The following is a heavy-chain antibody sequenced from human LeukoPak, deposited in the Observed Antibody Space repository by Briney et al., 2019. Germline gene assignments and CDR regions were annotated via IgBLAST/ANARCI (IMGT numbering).Heavy chain of an antibody. CDR1: GYTFTKYY. D-gene: IGHD6-13*01. J-gene: IGHJ4*02. CDR3: ARGRGIAAPGPRSLFDY. CDR2: IDPSGGST. V-gene: IGHV1-46*01. Sequence: ASVKVSCKASGYTFTKYYMHWVRQAPGQGLEWMGIIDPSGGSTSYAQTFQGRVTITRDTSTSTLYMELSSLRSEDTAVYYCARGRGIAAPGPRSLFDYWGQGTLVTVSS.